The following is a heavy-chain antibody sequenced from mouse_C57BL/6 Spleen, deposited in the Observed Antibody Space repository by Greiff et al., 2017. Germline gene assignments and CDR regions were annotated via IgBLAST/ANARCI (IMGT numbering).Heavy chain of an antibody. J-gene: IGHJ1*03. CDR2: IYPSDSET. Sequence: QVQLQQPGAKLVRPGSSVKLSCKASGYTFTSYWMDWVKQMPGQGLEWIGNIYPSDSETHYNQKFKDKATLTVDKSSSTAYMQLSSLTSEDSAVYYCARSLYYYGSGYFDVWGTGTTVTVSS. CDR3: ARSLYYYGSGYFDV. CDR1: GYTFTSYW. D-gene: IGHD1-1*01. V-gene: IGHV1-61*01.